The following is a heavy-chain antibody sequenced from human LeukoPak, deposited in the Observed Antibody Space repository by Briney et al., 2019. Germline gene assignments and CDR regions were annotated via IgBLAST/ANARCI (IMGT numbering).Heavy chain of an antibody. J-gene: IGHJ4*02. Sequence: EWIGSIYYSGTTYYNPSLKSRVTISVDTSKNQFSLKLSSVTAADTAVYYCARDSWELLDWGQGTLVTVSS. CDR3: ARDSWELLD. D-gene: IGHD1-26*01. V-gene: IGHV4-39*07. CDR2: IYYSGTT.